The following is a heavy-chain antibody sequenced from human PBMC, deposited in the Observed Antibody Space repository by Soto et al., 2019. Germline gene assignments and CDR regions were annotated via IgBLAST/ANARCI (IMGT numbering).Heavy chain of an antibody. V-gene: IGHV1-69*02. CDR3: AGVCGGSYCFRH. J-gene: IGHJ1*01. D-gene: IGHD1-26*01. CDR2: IIPILGIA. Sequence: GASVKVSCKASGGTFNSYTISWVRQAPGQGLEWMGRIIPILGIANYAQKFQGRVTITADKSTSTAYMELNSLRDEDTAVYYCAGVCGGSYCFRHWGQGTLVTVSS. CDR1: GGTFNSYT.